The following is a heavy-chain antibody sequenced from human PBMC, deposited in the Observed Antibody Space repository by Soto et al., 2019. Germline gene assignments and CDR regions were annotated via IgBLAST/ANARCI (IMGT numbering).Heavy chain of an antibody. Sequence: ESGGGLVQPGRSLRLSCAASGFTFDDYAMHWVRQGPGRGLAWVSSISWNSGNLGYADSVKGRFTISRDNAKNSLYLQMNSRSGEVTALYYCAKGGSTTVFAFNDYWGQGTLVTVSS. V-gene: IGHV3-9*01. J-gene: IGHJ4*02. CDR1: GFTFDDYA. CDR3: AKGGSTTVFAFNDY. CDR2: ISWNSGNL. D-gene: IGHD4-17*01.